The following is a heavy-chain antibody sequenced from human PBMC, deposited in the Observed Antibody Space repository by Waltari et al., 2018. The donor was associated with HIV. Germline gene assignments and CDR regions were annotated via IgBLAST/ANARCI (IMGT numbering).Heavy chain of an antibody. CDR1: GFTFISYW. CDR3: VTSRTFDY. V-gene: IGHV3-74*01. J-gene: IGHJ4*02. Sequence: EGQLVESGGGLVQPGVSLSLPCAAFGFTFISYWMHWVRQVPGKGLIWVSRINSDVSSTSYADSVKGRFTISRDNAKNTLYLQMNSLRAEDTAVYYCVTSRTFDYWGQGTLVTVSS. CDR2: INSDVSST.